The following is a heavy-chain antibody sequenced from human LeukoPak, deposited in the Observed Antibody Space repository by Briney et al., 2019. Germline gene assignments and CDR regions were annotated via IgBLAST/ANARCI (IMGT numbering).Heavy chain of an antibody. D-gene: IGHD2-21*02. CDR1: GFTFSSYG. CDR2: IRYDGSNK. CDR3: AKTIRAIVVVTAAFDY. V-gene: IGHV3-30*02. Sequence: GGSLRLSCAASGFTFSSYGMHWVRQAPGKGLEWVAFIRYDGSNKYYADSVKGRFTISRDNSKNTLYLQMNSLRAEDTAVYYCAKTIRAIVVVTAAFDYWGQGTLVTVSS. J-gene: IGHJ4*02.